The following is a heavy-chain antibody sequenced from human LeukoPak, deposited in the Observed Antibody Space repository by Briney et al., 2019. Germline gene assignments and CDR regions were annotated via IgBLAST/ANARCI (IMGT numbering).Heavy chain of an antibody. V-gene: IGHV4-59*08. CDR3: ARHGTSSDFYYAVDV. D-gene: IGHD1-1*01. Sequence: PSETLSLTCTVSGGAISSYYWSWLRQSPGKGLEWIGNIHYRGSTNYNPSLKSRVTISLDTSKNQFSLRLSSVTAADTAVYYCARHGTSSDFYYAVDVWGQGTTVTVSS. CDR2: IHYRGST. CDR1: GGAISSYY. J-gene: IGHJ6*02.